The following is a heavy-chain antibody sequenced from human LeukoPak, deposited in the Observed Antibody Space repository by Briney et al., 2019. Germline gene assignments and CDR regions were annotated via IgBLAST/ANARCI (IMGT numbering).Heavy chain of an antibody. CDR3: ARDLKEPAYYDFWSGYYENGYYYGMDV. CDR1: GYTFTGYY. J-gene: IGHJ6*02. D-gene: IGHD3-3*01. Sequence: ASVKVSCKASGYTFTGYYMHWVRQAPGQGLEWMGWINPNSGGTNYAQKFQGRVTMTRDTSISTAYMELSRLRSDDTAVYYCARDLKEPAYYDFWSGYYENGYYYGMDVWGQGTTVTVSS. CDR2: INPNSGGT. V-gene: IGHV1-2*02.